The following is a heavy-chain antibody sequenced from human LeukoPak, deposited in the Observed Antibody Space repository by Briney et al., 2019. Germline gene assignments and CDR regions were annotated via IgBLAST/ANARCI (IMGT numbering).Heavy chain of an antibody. V-gene: IGHV3-30-3*02. D-gene: IGHD4-11*01. CDR2: ISYDGSNK. CDR3: AKIAMTTVSNDHQ. CDR1: GFTFSSYA. J-gene: IGHJ4*02. Sequence: GGSLRLSCAASGFTFSSYAMHWVRQAPGKGLEWVAVISYDGSNKYYADSVKGRYTISRDNSKNTMYLQINSLRIEDTAVNYCAKIAMTTVSNDHQWGQGTLVIVSS.